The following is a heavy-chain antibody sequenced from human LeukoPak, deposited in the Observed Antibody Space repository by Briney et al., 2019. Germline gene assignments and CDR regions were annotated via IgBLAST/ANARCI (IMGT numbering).Heavy chain of an antibody. V-gene: IGHV3-23*01. J-gene: IGHJ3*02. CDR3: AKDTWDYYDSSGYYFGAFDI. Sequence: GGSLRLSCAASGFTFSIYAMSWVRQAPGKGLEWVSAISGSGGSTYYADSVKGRFTISRDSSKNTLYLQMNSLRAEDTAVYYCAKDTWDYYDSSGYYFGAFDIWGQGTMVTVSS. CDR2: ISGSGGST. CDR1: GFTFSIYA. D-gene: IGHD3-22*01.